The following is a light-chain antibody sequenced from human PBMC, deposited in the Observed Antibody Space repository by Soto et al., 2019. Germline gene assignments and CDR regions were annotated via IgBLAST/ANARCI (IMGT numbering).Light chain of an antibody. J-gene: IGLJ1*01. V-gene: IGLV2-23*01. Sequence: QSVLTQPASVSGSPGQSITISCTGTNSDVGTHNLVSWYQQHPGKAPKLIIYEGTKRPSGVSNRFSGSMSGNTASLTISGLQAEDEADYYCCSYALLFGTGTKATVL. CDR1: NSDVGTHNL. CDR2: EGT. CDR3: CSYALL.